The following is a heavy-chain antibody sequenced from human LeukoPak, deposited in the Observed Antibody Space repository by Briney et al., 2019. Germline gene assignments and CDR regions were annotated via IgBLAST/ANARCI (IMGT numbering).Heavy chain of an antibody. V-gene: IGHV1-18*01. Sequence: GASVKVSCKASGYTFTSYGISWVRQAPGQGLEGMGWISAYNGNTNYAQKLQGRVTMTTVTSTSTAYMVLRSLRSDDTAVYYCARLGGYYSDWFDPWGQGTLVTVSS. D-gene: IGHD3-22*01. J-gene: IGHJ5*02. CDR3: ARLGGYYSDWFDP. CDR2: ISAYNGNT. CDR1: GYTFTSYG.